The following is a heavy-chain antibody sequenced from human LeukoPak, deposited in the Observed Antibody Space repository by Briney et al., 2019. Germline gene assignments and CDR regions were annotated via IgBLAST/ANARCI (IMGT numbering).Heavy chain of an antibody. Sequence: ASVTVSCTASGSTFTDYYMHWVRQAPGQGLEWMGWINPNSGGTNFAQKFQGRVTMTRDTSISTAYMELNRLRSDDTAVYYCARGVSQGVDYWGQGTLVTVSS. CDR2: INPNSGGT. D-gene: IGHD3-16*01. CDR3: ARGVSQGVDY. V-gene: IGHV1-2*02. CDR1: GSTFTDYY. J-gene: IGHJ4*02.